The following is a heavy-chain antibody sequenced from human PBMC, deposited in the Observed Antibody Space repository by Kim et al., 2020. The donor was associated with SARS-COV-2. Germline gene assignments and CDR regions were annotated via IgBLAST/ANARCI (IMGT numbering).Heavy chain of an antibody. V-gene: IGHV3-21*01. Sequence: GGSLRLSCAASGFTFSSYSMNWVRQAPGKGLEWVSSISSSSSYIYYADSVKGRFTISRDNAKNSLYLQMNSLRAEDTAVYYCARDQSQRITMIPIDYWGQGTLVTVSS. D-gene: IGHD3-22*01. CDR2: ISSSSSYI. J-gene: IGHJ4*02. CDR3: ARDQSQRITMIPIDY. CDR1: GFTFSSYS.